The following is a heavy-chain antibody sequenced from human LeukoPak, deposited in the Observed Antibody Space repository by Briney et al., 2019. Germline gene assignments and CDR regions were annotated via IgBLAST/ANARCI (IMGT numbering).Heavy chain of an antibody. V-gene: IGHV3-7*03. CDR1: GFTFTSYW. J-gene: IGHJ5*02. CDR2: IKPDGSQT. Sequence: QPGGSLRLSCAASGFTFTSYWMNWVRQAPGKGLEWVGNIKPDGSQTYYVDSVKGRFTISRDNAKNSVSLQLNSLRVEDTAVYFCVRSIDAWGQGTLVTVSS. D-gene: IGHD3-3*01. CDR3: VRSIDA.